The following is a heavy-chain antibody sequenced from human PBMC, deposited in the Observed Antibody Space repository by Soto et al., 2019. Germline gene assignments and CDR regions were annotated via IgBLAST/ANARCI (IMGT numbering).Heavy chain of an antibody. CDR3: ASGGSLAPEY. CDR1: GFNFSDYY. J-gene: IGHJ4*02. D-gene: IGHD3-16*01. V-gene: IGHV3-11*01. CDR2: IGSSGRTI. Sequence: QVQLVESGGGLVKPGESLRLSCAASGFNFSDYYMTWIRQAPGKGLAWVSYIGSSGRTIYYADSVKGRFTISRDNAKKSVILQMSSLSVEYTAVYYCASGGSLAPEYWGQVTLVTVSS.